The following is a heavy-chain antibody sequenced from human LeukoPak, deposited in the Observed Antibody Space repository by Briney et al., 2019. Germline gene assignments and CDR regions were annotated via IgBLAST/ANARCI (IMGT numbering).Heavy chain of an antibody. J-gene: IGHJ4*02. CDR3: ARSPIVVVTAISDY. CDR2: INPNSGGT. D-gene: IGHD2-21*02. V-gene: IGHV1-2*02. CDR1: GYTFTGYY. Sequence: GASVKVSCKASGYTFTGYYMHWVRQAPGQGLEWMGWINPNSGGTNYAQKFQGRVTMTRDTSISTAYMELSRLRSGDTAVYYCARSPIVVVTAISDYWGQGTLVTVSS.